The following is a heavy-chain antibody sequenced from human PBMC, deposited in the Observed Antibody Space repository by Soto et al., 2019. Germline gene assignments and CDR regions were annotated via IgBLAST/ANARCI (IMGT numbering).Heavy chain of an antibody. D-gene: IGHD3-3*01. V-gene: IGHV1-18*01. CDR2: ISAYNGNT. J-gene: IGHJ6*03. CDR3: ASLTRFLETSYYMDV. CDR1: GYTFTSYG. Sequence: GASVKVSCTASGYTFTSYGISWVRQAPGQGLEWMGWISAYNGNTNYAQKLQGRVTMTTDTSTSTAYMELRSLRSDDTAVYYCASLTRFLETSYYMDVWGKGTTVTVSS.